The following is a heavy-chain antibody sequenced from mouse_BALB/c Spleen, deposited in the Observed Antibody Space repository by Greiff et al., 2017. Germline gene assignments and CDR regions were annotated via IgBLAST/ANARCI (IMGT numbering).Heavy chain of an antibody. CDR3: ARRATGGFAD. CDR1: GFTFSSYA. CDR2: ISSGGSYT. J-gene: IGHJ3*01. V-gene: IGHV5-9-4*01. D-gene: IGHD3-1*01. Sequence: EVQRVESGGGLVKPGGSLKLSCAASGFTFSSYAMSWVRQSPEKRLEWVAEISSGGSYTYYPDTVTGRFTISRDNAKNTLYLEMSSLRSEDTAMYYCARRATGGFADWGQGTLVTVSA.